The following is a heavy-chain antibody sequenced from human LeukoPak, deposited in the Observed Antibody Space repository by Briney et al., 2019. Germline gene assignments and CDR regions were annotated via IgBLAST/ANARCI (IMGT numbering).Heavy chain of an antibody. CDR3: ARDRGFDSSSWAYYFDC. D-gene: IGHD6-6*01. V-gene: IGHV3-30-3*01. CDR1: GFTFSSYA. J-gene: IGHJ4*02. CDR2: VSYDGSNK. Sequence: GGSLRLSCAASGFTFSSYAMHWVRQAPGKGQEWVAVVSYDGSNKYYADSVKGRFTISRDNAKNSLYLQMNSLRPEDTAVYYCARDRGFDSSSWAYYFDCWGQGTLVTVSS.